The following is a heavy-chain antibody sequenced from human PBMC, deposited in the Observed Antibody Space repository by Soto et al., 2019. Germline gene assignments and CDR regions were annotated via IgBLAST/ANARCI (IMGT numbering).Heavy chain of an antibody. Sequence: QLQLQESGSGLVKPSHTLSLTCTVSGGSISNAAYSWSWILQPPGKGLEWIGYIYPSGMPFYNPSLRSRVTISIDRSNDQFSLNLKSVTAAGTAVYYCARERGGYGLFDSWGQGTLVTVSS. D-gene: IGHD5-18*01. J-gene: IGHJ4*02. CDR3: ARERGGYGLFDS. CDR1: GGSISNAAYS. CDR2: IYPSGMP. V-gene: IGHV4-30-2*01.